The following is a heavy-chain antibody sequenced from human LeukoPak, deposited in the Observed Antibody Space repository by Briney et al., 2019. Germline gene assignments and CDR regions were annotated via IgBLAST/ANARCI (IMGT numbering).Heavy chain of an antibody. J-gene: IGHJ4*02. CDR1: GGSISSGGYY. D-gene: IGHD1-14*01. V-gene: IGHV4-30-2*01. CDR2: IYHSGST. Sequence: SETLSLTCTVSGGSISSGGYYWSWIRQPPGKGLEWIGYIYHSGSTYYNPSLKSRVTISVDRSKNQFSLKLSSVTAADTAVYYCASGIATTPPPPDYWGQGTLVTVSS. CDR3: ASGIATTPPPPDY.